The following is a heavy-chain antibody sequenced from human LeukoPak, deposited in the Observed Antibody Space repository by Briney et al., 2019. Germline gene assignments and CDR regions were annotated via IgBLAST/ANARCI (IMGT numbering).Heavy chain of an antibody. D-gene: IGHD3-22*01. CDR2: ISSSSSYI. Sequence: GGSLGLSCAASGFTFSSYSMNWVRQAPGKGLEWVSSISSSSSYIYYADSVKGRFTISRDNAKNSLYLQMNSLRAEDTAVYYCAREASGYYDSNGYYLFDYWGQGTLVTVSS. J-gene: IGHJ4*02. CDR3: AREASGYYDSNGYYLFDY. V-gene: IGHV3-21*01. CDR1: GFTFSSYS.